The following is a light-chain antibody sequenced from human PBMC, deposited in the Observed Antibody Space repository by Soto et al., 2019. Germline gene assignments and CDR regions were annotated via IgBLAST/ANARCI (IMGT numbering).Light chain of an antibody. CDR3: KVYVGSRDT. CDR2: DAS. Sequence: EIVLTQSPGPLSLSPGQRATLSCRASQSVSTSLAWFQQKHGQPPTLLISDASSRATGIPDRLSGSGAGTDFTHTNSRLEPKDCSVYYCKVYVGSRDTFGGRTKMEIK. CDR1: QSVSTS. J-gene: IGKJ2*01. V-gene: IGKV3-20*01.